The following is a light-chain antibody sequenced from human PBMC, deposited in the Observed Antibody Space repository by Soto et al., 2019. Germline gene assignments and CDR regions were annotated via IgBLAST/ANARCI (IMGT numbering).Light chain of an antibody. CDR3: SSYTSASTLCV. V-gene: IGLV2-14*01. CDR1: SSDVGGFNY. J-gene: IGLJ1*01. Sequence: SSLTQPASVSGSPGQSITISCPGTSSDVGGFNYVSWYQQHPGKAPKLMIYDVNNRPSGVSYRFSGSKSGNTASLTISGLQAEDEADYYCSSYTSASTLCVFGTGTKVTVL. CDR2: DVN.